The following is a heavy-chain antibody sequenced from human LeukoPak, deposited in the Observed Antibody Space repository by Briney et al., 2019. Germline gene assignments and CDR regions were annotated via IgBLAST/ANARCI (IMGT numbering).Heavy chain of an antibody. V-gene: IGHV3-23*01. Sequence: GGSLRLSCAASGFTFSSYAMNWVRQAPGKGLEWVAGLSGSGGTPYYADSVKGRFIISRDNSMHTLFLRMDSLGAEDTALYYCARGLRGNSNSQYYFDHWGQGTRVTVS. J-gene: IGHJ4*02. CDR3: ARGLRGNSNSQYYFDH. CDR2: LSGSGGTP. CDR1: GFTFSSYA. D-gene: IGHD5-18*01.